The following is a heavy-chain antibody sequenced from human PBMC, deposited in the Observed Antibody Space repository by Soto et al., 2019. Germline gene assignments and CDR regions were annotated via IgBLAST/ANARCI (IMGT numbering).Heavy chain of an antibody. J-gene: IGHJ6*02. V-gene: IGHV1-2*02. Sequence: GASVKVSCKASGYTCTGQYMHWVRQAPGQGLEWMGWINPNSGDTNYAQKFQGRVTMTRDTSIGTAYMELSSLRSNDTAIYYCARESSGITLYGMDVWGQGTTVTVSS. CDR2: INPNSGDT. CDR1: GYTCTGQY. CDR3: ARESSGITLYGMDV. D-gene: IGHD1-7*01.